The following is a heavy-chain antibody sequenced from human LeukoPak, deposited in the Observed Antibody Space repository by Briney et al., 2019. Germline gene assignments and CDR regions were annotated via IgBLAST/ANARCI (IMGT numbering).Heavy chain of an antibody. V-gene: IGHV1-18*01. D-gene: IGHD3-22*01. CDR3: ARAGNYYDSSGYFDY. CDR1: GYTFTSYG. CDR2: ISAYNGNT. J-gene: IGHJ4*02. Sequence: ASVKVSCKASGYTFTSYGISWVRQAPGQGLEWMGWISAYNGNTNYAQKLQGRVTMTTDTSTSTAYMELRSLRSDDTAVYYCARAGNYYDSSGYFDYWGQGTLVTVSS.